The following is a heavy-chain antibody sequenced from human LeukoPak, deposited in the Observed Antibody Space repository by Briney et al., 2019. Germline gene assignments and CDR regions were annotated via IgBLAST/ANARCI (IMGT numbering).Heavy chain of an antibody. V-gene: IGHV3-23*01. J-gene: IGHJ4*02. CDR2: IGGTGHFT. CDR1: GFTFSNYA. Sequence: PGGSLRLSCAASGFTFSNYAMSWVRQAPGKGLEWVSGIGGTGHFTYYADSVKGRFTVSRDNSKSTLYLQMNTLTVDDTALYYCASRSGHWDFWGPGTLVTVSS. D-gene: IGHD2-15*01. CDR3: ASRSGHWDF.